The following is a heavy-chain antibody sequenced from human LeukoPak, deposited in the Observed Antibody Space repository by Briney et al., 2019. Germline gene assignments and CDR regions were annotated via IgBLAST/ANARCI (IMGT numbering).Heavy chain of an antibody. V-gene: IGHV3-33*06. CDR3: AKDTSSWYGGYFDS. CDR2: IWYDGSNK. Sequence: PGGSLRLSCAASGFTFSSYGMHWVRQAPGKGLEWVAVIWYDGSNKYYADSVKGRFTISRDNSKNTLYLQMNSLRAEDMALYYCAKDTSSWYGGYFDSWGQGTLLTVSS. D-gene: IGHD6-13*01. J-gene: IGHJ4*02. CDR1: GFTFSSYG.